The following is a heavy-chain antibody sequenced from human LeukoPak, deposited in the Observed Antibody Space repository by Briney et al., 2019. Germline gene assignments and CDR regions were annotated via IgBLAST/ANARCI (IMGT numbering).Heavy chain of an antibody. CDR1: GYTFTGYY. CDR2: INPNGGGT. Sequence: ASVKVSCKASGYTFTGYYMHWVRQAPGQGLEWMGWINPNGGGTNYAQKFQGRVTMTRDTSISTAHMELSRLRSDDTAVYYCARGKQLVRNNWFDPWGQGTLVTVSS. CDR3: ARGKQLVRNNWFDP. J-gene: IGHJ5*02. D-gene: IGHD6-13*01. V-gene: IGHV1-2*02.